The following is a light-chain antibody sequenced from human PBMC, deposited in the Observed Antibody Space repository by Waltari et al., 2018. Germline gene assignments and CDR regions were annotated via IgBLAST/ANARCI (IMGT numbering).Light chain of an antibody. V-gene: IGKV3-20*01. CDR2: NAS. CDR3: QQYGSPPRT. J-gene: IGKJ1*01. Sequence: EIVLTQSPGTLSFSPGERATLSCRASQAISNNYLAWYQQKPGHAPRLLIYNASLRGTGIPDKFSGSGSGTDFTLTISRLKPEDFAVYYCQQYGSPPRTFGQGTKVEIK. CDR1: QAISNNY.